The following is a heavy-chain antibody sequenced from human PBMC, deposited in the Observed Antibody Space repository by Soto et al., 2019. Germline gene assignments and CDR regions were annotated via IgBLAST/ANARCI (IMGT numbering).Heavy chain of an antibody. V-gene: IGHV4-59*01. CDR1: GGSISSYY. CDR2: IYYSGST. J-gene: IGHJ5*02. CDR3: ARGIAAAGTNWFDP. Sequence: PSETLSLTCTVSGGSISSYYWSWIRQPPGKGLEWIGYIYYSGSTNYNPSLKSRVTISVDTSKNQFSLKLSSVTAADTAVYYCARGIAAAGTNWFDPWGQGNLVTVS. D-gene: IGHD6-13*01.